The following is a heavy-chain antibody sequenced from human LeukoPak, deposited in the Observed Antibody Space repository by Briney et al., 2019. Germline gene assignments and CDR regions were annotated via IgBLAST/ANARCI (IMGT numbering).Heavy chain of an antibody. CDR2: ISYDGSNK. CDR3: ARPASDRKYYFDY. J-gene: IGHJ4*02. Sequence: GVSLRLSCAASGFTFSSYAMHWVRQAPGKGLEGVAVISYDGSNKYYPDSVKGRFTISRDNSKNTLYLQMNSLRAEDTAVYYCARPASDRKYYFDYWGQGTLVTVSS. V-gene: IGHV3-30-3*01. D-gene: IGHD1-14*01. CDR1: GFTFSSYA.